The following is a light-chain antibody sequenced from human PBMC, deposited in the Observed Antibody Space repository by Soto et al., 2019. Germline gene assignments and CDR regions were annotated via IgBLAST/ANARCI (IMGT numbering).Light chain of an antibody. CDR3: QQRKNYPIT. CDR1: QDITSF. J-gene: IGKJ5*01. V-gene: IGKV1-9*01. CDR2: TAS. Sequence: DIQLTQSPSFLSASVGDRVTITCRASQDITSFLAWYQQKPGKAPKLLIHTASTLQTGVPSRFSGSGSGTEFTLTISSLQPEDFATYYCQQRKNYPITFGQGTRLEIK.